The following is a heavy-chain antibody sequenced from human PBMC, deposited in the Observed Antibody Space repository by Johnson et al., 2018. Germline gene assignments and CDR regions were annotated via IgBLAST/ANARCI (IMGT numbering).Heavy chain of an antibody. J-gene: IGHJ6*02. Sequence: QVQLVQSGPGLVKPSENLSLTCTVSGDSIGNHYCNWIRQTPGKGLEWIGHIYSAGTTNYNPSLKSRVTISMDTSKNQFFLSLMLVSAAGTAVYYLARVVCGADCFLPYHLDGWGQGTTVTVSS. CDR1: GDSIGNHY. CDR2: IYSAGTT. D-gene: IGHD2-21*02. CDR3: ARVVCGADCFLPYHLDG. V-gene: IGHV4-59*11.